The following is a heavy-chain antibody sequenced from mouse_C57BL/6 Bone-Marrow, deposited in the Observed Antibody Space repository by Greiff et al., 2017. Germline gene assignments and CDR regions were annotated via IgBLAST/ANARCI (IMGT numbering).Heavy chain of an antibody. J-gene: IGHJ4*01. Sequence: QVQLQQSGAELARPGASVKLSCKASGYTFTSYGISWVKQRTGQGLEWIGEIYPRSGNTYYNEKFKGKATLTADKSSSTAYMELRSLTSGDSAVYFCAREKTARDYYAMDYWGQGTSVTVSS. V-gene: IGHV1-81*01. CDR3: AREKTARDYYAMDY. D-gene: IGHD3-2*01. CDR1: GYTFTSYG. CDR2: IYPRSGNT.